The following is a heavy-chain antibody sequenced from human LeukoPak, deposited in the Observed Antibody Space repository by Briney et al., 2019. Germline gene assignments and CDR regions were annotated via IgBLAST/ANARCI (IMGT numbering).Heavy chain of an antibody. Sequence: KTGGSLRLSCAASGFTFSDYYMSWIRQAPGKGLEWVSYISSSSSYTNCADSVKGRFTISRDNAKNSLYLQMNSLRAEDTAVYYCARLWGAAAMGPFDYWGQGTLVTVSS. CDR1: GFTFSDYY. CDR3: ARLWGAAAMGPFDY. CDR2: ISSSSSYT. V-gene: IGHV3-11*03. D-gene: IGHD5-18*01. J-gene: IGHJ4*02.